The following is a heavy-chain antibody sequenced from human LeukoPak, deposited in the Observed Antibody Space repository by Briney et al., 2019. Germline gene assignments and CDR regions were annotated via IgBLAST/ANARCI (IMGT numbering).Heavy chain of an antibody. CDR3: GRQGYTASYYFVDY. Sequence: PSETLSLTCTVSCGSINSYYWGWVRQPAGKGLEWIGRIYPTGTTNYSPSFKSRLTMSLDMSKNQFSLKLRSVAAAVTAVYYCGRQGYTASYYFVDYWSQGTLVTVSS. J-gene: IGHJ4*02. CDR1: CGSINSYY. CDR2: IYPTGTT. D-gene: IGHD3-10*01. V-gene: IGHV4-4*07.